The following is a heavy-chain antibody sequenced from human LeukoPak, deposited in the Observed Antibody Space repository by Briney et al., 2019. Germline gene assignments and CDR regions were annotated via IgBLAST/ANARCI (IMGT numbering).Heavy chain of an antibody. D-gene: IGHD6-19*01. CDR1: GFTFSSYA. CDR3: AKERMSVSGADAFDI. Sequence: PGGSLRLSCAASGFTFSSYAMSWVRQAPGKGLEWVSTLSGGGDATYYADSVKGRFTISRDNSKSTLYLQMNSLRAEDTALYYCAKERMSVSGADAFDIWGQGTMVTVSS. CDR2: LSGGGDAT. V-gene: IGHV3-23*01. J-gene: IGHJ3*02.